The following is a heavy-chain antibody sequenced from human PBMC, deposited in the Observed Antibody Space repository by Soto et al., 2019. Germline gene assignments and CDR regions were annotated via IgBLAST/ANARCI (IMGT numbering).Heavy chain of an antibody. CDR3: AKAGCSGGTCYLYYFDY. J-gene: IGHJ4*02. Sequence: GGSLRLSCAASGFTFSNYAMSWVRQAPGKGLEWVSTISGRGGNTYYADSVKGRFTISRDNSRNTLYLQMDSLRVEDSAVYSCAKAGCSGGTCYLYYFDYWGQGALVTVTS. CDR1: GFTFSNYA. V-gene: IGHV3-23*01. CDR2: ISGRGGNT. D-gene: IGHD2-15*01.